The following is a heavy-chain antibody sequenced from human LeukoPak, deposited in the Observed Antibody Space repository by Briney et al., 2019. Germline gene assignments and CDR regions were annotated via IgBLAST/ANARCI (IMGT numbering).Heavy chain of an antibody. D-gene: IGHD3-3*01. CDR2: ISAYNGNT. CDR1: GYTFTRYG. J-gene: IGHJ4*02. Sequence: GASVKVSCEASGYTFTRYGISWVRKPPGQGLEWMGWISAYNGNTNYAQKLQGRVTMTTDTSTSTAYMELRNLRSDDTAVYYCARSPIRITIFGVVIIQNPFDYWGQGTLVTVSS. V-gene: IGHV1-18*01. CDR3: ARSPIRITIFGVVIIQNPFDY.